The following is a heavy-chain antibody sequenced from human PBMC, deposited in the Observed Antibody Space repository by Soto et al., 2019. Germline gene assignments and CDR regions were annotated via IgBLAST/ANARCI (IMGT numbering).Heavy chain of an antibody. D-gene: IGHD1-20*01. CDR2: IERDDDDK. V-gene: IGHV2-70*13. J-gene: IGHJ6*02. Sequence: SGPTLVNPTETLTLTCTFSGFSLTSPGMCVSWIRQSPGKALEWLALIERDDDDKYYSTSLKTRLTISKDTRKNQVVLTMANMKPADTATYYCARSIRGPRRFNGMDVWGQGTTVTVS. CDR3: ARSIRGPRRFNGMDV. CDR1: GFSLTSPGMC.